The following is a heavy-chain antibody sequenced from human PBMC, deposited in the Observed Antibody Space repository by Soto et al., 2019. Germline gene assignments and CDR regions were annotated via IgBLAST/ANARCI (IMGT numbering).Heavy chain of an antibody. CDR3: ARHTFRTAVAGTGFDY. CDR2: ISYDGSNK. V-gene: IGHV3-30-3*01. Sequence: GGSLRLSCAASGFTFSSYAMHWVRQAPGKGLEWVAVISYDGSNKYYADSVKGRFTISRDNSKNTLYLQMNSLRAEDTAVYYCARHTFRTAVAGTGFDYWGQGTLVTVSS. J-gene: IGHJ4*02. CDR1: GFTFSSYA. D-gene: IGHD6-19*01.